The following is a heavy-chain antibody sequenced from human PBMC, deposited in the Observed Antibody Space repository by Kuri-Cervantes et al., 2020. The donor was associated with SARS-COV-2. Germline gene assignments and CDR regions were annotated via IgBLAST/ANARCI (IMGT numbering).Heavy chain of an antibody. J-gene: IGHJ4*02. CDR3: AHRAGLGILGVFDY. CDR2: IYWDDGK. V-gene: IGHV2-5*02. Sequence: SGPTLVKPTQTLTLTCTSSGFSLSTGGVSVGWIRQPPGKALEWLALIYWDDGKRYSPSLNSRLTISKDTSKNQVVLTLTNMDPVDTATYYCAHRAGLGILGVFDYWGQGTLVTVSS. D-gene: IGHD7-27*01. CDR1: GFSLSTGGVS.